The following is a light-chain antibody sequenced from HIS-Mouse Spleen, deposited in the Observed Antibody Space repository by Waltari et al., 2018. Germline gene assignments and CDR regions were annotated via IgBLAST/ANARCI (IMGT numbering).Light chain of an antibody. Sequence: QSALTQPASVSGSPGQSITISCTGTSSDVGSYNLVSWYHQHPGQAPKLTIYEGSKRPSGVSNRLSGSKSGNTASLTIAVLQAEDEADYYCCSYAGSSTFEVFGGGTKLTVL. CDR3: CSYAGSSTFEV. CDR2: EGS. CDR1: SSDVGSYNL. J-gene: IGLJ2*01. V-gene: IGLV2-23*03.